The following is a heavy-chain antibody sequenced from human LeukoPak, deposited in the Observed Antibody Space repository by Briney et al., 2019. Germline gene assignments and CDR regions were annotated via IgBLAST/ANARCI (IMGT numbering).Heavy chain of an antibody. V-gene: IGHV3-23*01. CDR3: AKDLLAYCGGDCYSDY. CDR1: GFTFSSYA. J-gene: IGHJ4*02. D-gene: IGHD2-21*02. Sequence: PGGSLRLSCAASGFTFSSYAMRWVRQAPGKGLEWVSAISGSGGSTYYADSVKGRFTISRDNSKNTLYLQMNSLRAEDTAVYYCAKDLLAYCGGDCYSDYWGQGTVITVSS. CDR2: ISGSGGST.